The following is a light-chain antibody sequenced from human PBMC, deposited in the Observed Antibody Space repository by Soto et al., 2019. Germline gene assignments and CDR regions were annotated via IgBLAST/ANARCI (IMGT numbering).Light chain of an antibody. V-gene: IGLV2-14*01. J-gene: IGLJ3*02. CDR3: SSSTRSNPRV. Sequence: QSALTQPASVSASPGQSITISCSGGKNDIGSSDYVSWYQQHPGKAPQLIIYGVSNRPSGTSDRFSGSKSGNTASLTISGLQADDEADYSFSSSTRSNPRVRGGGTQQNV. CDR2: GVS. CDR1: KNDIGSSDY.